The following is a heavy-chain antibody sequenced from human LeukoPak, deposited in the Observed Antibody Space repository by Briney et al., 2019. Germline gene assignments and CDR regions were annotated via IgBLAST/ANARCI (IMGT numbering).Heavy chain of an antibody. D-gene: IGHD2-21*01. CDR2: VSRDGVAT. V-gene: IGHV3-74*01. CDR3: VTAQGAPYPYYMDV. CDR1: LRLLSSL. J-gene: IGHJ6*03. Sequence: PGGALRLSCSVHRLRLLSSLSPAGREAPGKGLMWVSYVSRDGVATQYADSVKGRFTISRDNAKNTLYLHMNSLGDEDTAIHYCVTAQGAPYPYYMDVWGKGTTVIVS.